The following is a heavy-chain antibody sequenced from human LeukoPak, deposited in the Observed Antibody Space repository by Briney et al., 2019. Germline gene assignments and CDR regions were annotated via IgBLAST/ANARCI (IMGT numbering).Heavy chain of an antibody. J-gene: IGHJ4*02. D-gene: IGHD3-22*01. Sequence: GGSLRLSCAASGFTFSSYGMHWVRQAPGKGLEWVAVISYDGSNKYYADSVKGRFTISRDNSKNTLYLQMNSLRAEDTAVYYCARDPGYYDSSGPSFLDYWGQGTLVTVSS. CDR1: GFTFSSYG. CDR2: ISYDGSNK. V-gene: IGHV3-30*03. CDR3: ARDPGYYDSSGPSFLDY.